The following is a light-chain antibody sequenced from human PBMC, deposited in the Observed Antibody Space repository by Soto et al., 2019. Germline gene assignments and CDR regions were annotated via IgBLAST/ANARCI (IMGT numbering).Light chain of an antibody. Sequence: QAEVTQEPSVTVSPGGTVTLTCGSNTGAVTSGQYPYWFQQKPGQAPRTLIYGTSNKYSWTPARFSGSLLGGKAALTLSGAQPEDEAEYYCMLSASGALVFGGGTKLTVL. J-gene: IGLJ3*02. V-gene: IGLV7-46*01. CDR2: GTS. CDR3: MLSASGALV. CDR1: TGAVTSGQY.